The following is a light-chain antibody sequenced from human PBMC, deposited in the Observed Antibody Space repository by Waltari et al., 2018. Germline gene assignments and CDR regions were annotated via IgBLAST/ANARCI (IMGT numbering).Light chain of an antibody. CDR1: QNVIN. J-gene: IGKJ3*01. CDR3: QQYGGSLIT. CDR2: GAS. Sequence: IVLTQSPGTRSLSPGERATLSCKASQNVINLAWYQQKPGQAPRLLIYGASSRATGIPDRFSGSGSGAVFTLTISRLEPEDFAVYYCQQYGGSLITFGPGTKVDIK. V-gene: IGKV3-20*01.